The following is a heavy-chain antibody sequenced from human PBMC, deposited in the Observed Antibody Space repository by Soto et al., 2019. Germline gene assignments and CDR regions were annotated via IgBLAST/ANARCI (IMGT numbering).Heavy chain of an antibody. CDR1: GGSISSSSYY. D-gene: IGHD6-19*01. J-gene: IGHJ5*02. CDR2: IYYSGST. Sequence: PSETLSLTCTVSGGSISSSSYYWGWIRQPPGKGLEWIGSIYYSGSTYYNPSLKSRVTISVDTSKNQFSLKLSSVTAADTAVYYCARDPYSSGWPRTEGWFDPWGQGTLVTVSS. V-gene: IGHV4-39*01. CDR3: ARDPYSSGWPRTEGWFDP.